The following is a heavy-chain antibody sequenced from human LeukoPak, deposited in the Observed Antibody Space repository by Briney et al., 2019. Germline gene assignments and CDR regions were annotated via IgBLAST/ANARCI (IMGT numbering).Heavy chain of an antibody. CDR1: GYTFTSYG. V-gene: IGHV1-18*01. CDR3: TTIELRNFDWRVFDY. J-gene: IGHJ4*02. CDR2: ISAYNGNT. D-gene: IGHD3-9*01. Sequence: ASVKVSCKASGYTFTSYGISWVRQAPGQGLEWMGWISAYNGNTNYAQKLQGRVTMTTDTSTSTAYMELTGLRSDDTAVYYCTTIELRNFDWRVFDYWGQGTLLSVSS.